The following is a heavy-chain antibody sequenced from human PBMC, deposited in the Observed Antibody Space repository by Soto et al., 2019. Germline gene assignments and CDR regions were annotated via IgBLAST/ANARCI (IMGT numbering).Heavy chain of an antibody. CDR2: ISGDGINT. Sequence: GGSLRLSCAASGFNSGFFGMHWVRQAPGKGLEWVAFISGDGINTHYADSVRGRFTLSRDYSKKTMYLQMDTLREDDTALYYCARGNLSFDFDSWGQGTLVTVSS. V-gene: IGHV3-30*03. CDR1: GFNSGFFG. J-gene: IGHJ4*02. CDR3: ARGNLSFDFDS. D-gene: IGHD3-10*01.